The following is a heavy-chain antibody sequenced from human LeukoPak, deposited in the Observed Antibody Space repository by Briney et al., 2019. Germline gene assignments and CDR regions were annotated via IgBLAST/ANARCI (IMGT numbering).Heavy chain of an antibody. D-gene: IGHD3-9*01. CDR3: ASGGYDILTGYRDY. V-gene: IGHV4-34*01. J-gene: IGHJ4*02. Sequence: SETLSLTCAVYGGSFSGYYWSWIRQPPGRGLEWIGEINHSGSTNYNPSLKSRVTISVDTSKNQFSLKLSSVTAADTAVYYCASGGYDILTGYRDYWGQGTLVTVSS. CDR1: GGSFSGYY. CDR2: INHSGST.